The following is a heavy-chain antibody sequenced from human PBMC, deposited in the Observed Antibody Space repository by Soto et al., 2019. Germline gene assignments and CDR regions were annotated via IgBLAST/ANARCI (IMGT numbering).Heavy chain of an antibody. J-gene: IGHJ6*02. CDR3: VRDIVVAPGAFNYGMDV. CDR1: GGTFSTHG. CDR2: IIPIFGTT. V-gene: IGHV1-69*06. D-gene: IGHD2-2*01. Sequence: SVKVSCKASGGTFSTHGISWVRQAPGQGLEWMGGIIPIFGTTNYAHKFQGRVTITADKSTSTAYMELSSLRSDDTAVYYCVRDIVVAPGAFNYGMDVWGQGSMVTVSS.